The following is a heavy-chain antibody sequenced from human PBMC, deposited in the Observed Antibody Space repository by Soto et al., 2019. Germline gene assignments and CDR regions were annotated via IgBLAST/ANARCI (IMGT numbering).Heavy chain of an antibody. V-gene: IGHV4-34*01. CDR1: GGSVRGSY. CDR2: INDSGST. J-gene: IGHJ3*02. D-gene: IGHD3-10*01. CDR3: ARLTVRANAFDI. Sequence: SETLSLTCAVYGGSVRGSYWSWIRQPPGKGLEWIGEINDSGSTKYNPSLKSRVTISVDTSKNQFSLSLSSVTAADTAVYFCARLTVRANAFDIWGQGTMVTVSS.